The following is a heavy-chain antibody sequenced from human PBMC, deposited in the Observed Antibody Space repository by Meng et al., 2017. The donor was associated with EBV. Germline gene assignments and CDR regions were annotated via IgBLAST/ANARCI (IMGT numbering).Heavy chain of an antibody. CDR1: GFTFRNYG. D-gene: IGHD3-16*01. CDR2: INTSGGNT. Sequence: EGQLLESGGGLVQPGGSLRLSFTASGFTFRNYGMTWVRQAPGKGLEWVSSINTSGGNTHYADSVEGRFTISRDNSKNTLYLQMNSLRAEDTAVYYCANQLWDGGEWGQGTLVTVSS. V-gene: IGHV3-23*01. CDR3: ANQLWDGGE. J-gene: IGHJ4*02.